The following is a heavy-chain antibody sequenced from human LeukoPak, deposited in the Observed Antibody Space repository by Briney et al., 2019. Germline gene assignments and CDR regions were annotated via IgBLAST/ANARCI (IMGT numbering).Heavy chain of an antibody. CDR2: IYYSGST. V-gene: IGHV4-59*01. D-gene: IGHD3-10*01. CDR3: ARIHGSGSPWYPIDY. CDR1: GGSISSYY. J-gene: IGHJ4*02. Sequence: SETLSLTCTVSGGSISSYYWSWIRQPPGKGLEWIGYIYYSGSTNYNPSLKSRVTISVDTSKNQFSLKLSSVTAAGTAVYYCARIHGSGSPWYPIDYWGQGTLVTVSS.